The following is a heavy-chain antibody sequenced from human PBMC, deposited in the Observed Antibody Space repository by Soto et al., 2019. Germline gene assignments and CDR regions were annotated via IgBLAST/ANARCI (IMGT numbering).Heavy chain of an antibody. D-gene: IGHD3-16*01. J-gene: IGHJ5*02. CDR2: LCHDGTIA. CDR1: GFTFSSYG. Sequence: PGGSLRLSCAASGFTFSSYGMHWVRQAPGKGLVWLSRLCHDGTIAIYSDSVKGRFSISRDIAKNTLYLQMTSLRAEDAAIYYCGRTFRDGLLGLDPWGQGTLVTVSS. CDR3: GRTFRDGLLGLDP. V-gene: IGHV3-74*01.